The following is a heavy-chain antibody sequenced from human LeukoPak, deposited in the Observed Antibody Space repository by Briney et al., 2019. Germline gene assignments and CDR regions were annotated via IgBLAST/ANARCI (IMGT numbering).Heavy chain of an antibody. V-gene: IGHV1-18*01. CDR2: ISAYNGNT. J-gene: IGHJ4*02. Sequence: ASVKVSCKASGYTFTNYGISWVRQPPGQGLEWMGWISAYNGNTNYAQKLQGRVTMTTDTSTSTAYMELRSLRSDDTAVYYCAGTSYSGSYALFDYWGQGTLVSVSS. CDR1: GYTFTNYG. CDR3: AGTSYSGSYALFDY. D-gene: IGHD1-26*01.